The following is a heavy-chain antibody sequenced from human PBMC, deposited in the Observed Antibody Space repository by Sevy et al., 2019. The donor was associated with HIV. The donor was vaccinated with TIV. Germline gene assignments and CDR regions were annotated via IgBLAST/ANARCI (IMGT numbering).Heavy chain of an antibody. CDR1: GYTFTGYY. D-gene: IGHD3-3*01. V-gene: IGHV1-2*02. CDR2: INPYRGGT. J-gene: IGHJ5*02. Sequence: ASVKVSCKASGYTFTGYYMHWVRQAPGQGLEWMGWINPYRGGTNYAQKFQGRVTMTRDTSISTAYMELSSLRSDDTAVYYCARDPEYYDFWSGYYTGWFDPWGQGTLVTVSS. CDR3: ARDPEYYDFWSGYYTGWFDP.